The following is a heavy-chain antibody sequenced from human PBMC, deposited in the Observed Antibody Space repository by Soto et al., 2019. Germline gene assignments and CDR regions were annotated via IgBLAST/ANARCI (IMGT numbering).Heavy chain of an antibody. D-gene: IGHD5-12*01. V-gene: IGHV3-23*01. CDR2: ITSREDRT. Sequence: EVQLLESGGDLVQPGGSLRLSCAASGFTLSSFATGWVRQSPEKGLEWVAAITSREDRTYYSESVRGRFTISRDTSNLYLQMTGLRAEDTATYYCAKHRGYSGGAWPIFHHWGQGTLVYVS. J-gene: IGHJ1*01. CDR3: AKHRGYSGGAWPIFHH. CDR1: GFTLSSFA.